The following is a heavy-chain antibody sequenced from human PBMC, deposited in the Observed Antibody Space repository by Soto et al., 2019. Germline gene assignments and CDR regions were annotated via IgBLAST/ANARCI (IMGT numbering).Heavy chain of an antibody. CDR1: GFTFSSYG. D-gene: IGHD1-1*01. J-gene: IGHJ4*02. CDR2: ISYDGSNK. CDR3: AKDLGNGGDY. V-gene: IGHV3-30*18. Sequence: VQLVESGGGVVQPGRSLRLSCAASGFTFSSYGMHWVRQAPGKGLEWVAVISYDGSNKYYADSVKGRFTISRDNSKNTLYLQMNSLRAEDTAVYYCAKDLGNGGDYWGQGTLVTVSS.